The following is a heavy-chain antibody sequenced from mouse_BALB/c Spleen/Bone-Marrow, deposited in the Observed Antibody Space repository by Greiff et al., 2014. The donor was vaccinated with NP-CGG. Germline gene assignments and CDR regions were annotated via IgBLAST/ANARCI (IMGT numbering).Heavy chain of an antibody. V-gene: IGHV3-8*02. CDR3: ATGYYFDY. Sequence: VQLQQPGPSLVKPSQTLSLTCSVTGDSITRGYWNWIRKFPGNKLEYMGYITYSANTYYNPSLKSRLPITRDTSKNQYYPQLNSVTTEDTATYYCATGYYFDYWGQGTTLTVSS. D-gene: IGHD4-1*01. CDR2: ITYSANT. J-gene: IGHJ2*01. CDR1: GDSITRGY.